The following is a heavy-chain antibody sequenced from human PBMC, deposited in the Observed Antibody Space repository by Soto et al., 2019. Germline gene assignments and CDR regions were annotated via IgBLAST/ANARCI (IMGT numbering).Heavy chain of an antibody. Sequence: GESLKISCAASGFTFSSYAMSWVRQAPGKGLEWVSAISGSGGSTYYADSVKGRFTISRDNSKNTLYLQMNSLRAEDTAVYYCAKGGYSSGCGIWGQGTMVTVSS. D-gene: IGHD6-19*01. V-gene: IGHV3-23*01. CDR1: GFTFSSYA. J-gene: IGHJ3*02. CDR3: AKGGYSSGCGI. CDR2: ISGSGGST.